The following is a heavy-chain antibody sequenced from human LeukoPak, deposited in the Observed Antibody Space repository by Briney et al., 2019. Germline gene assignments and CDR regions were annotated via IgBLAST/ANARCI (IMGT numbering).Heavy chain of an antibody. CDR2: IYYRGNI. D-gene: IGHD6-13*01. J-gene: IGHJ4*02. V-gene: IGHV4-39*01. CDR3: ARRKVAAEIDY. CDR1: GGSITDTSYF. Sequence: PSETLSLTCTVSGGSITDTSYFWGWIRQPPGKGLEWIGSIYYRGNIYYSPSLKSRVTLFVDTSKNQFSLKLSSVTAADTAIYYCARRKVAAEIDYWGQGTLVTVSS.